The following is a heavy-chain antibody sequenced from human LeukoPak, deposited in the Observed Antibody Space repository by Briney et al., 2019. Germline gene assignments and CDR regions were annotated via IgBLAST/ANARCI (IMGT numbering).Heavy chain of an antibody. CDR3: AGVGAGYSSSHPHYYYGMDV. V-gene: IGHV3-30-3*01. J-gene: IGHJ6*02. D-gene: IGHD6-13*01. CDR1: GFTFSGYA. CDR2: ISYDGSNK. Sequence: GGSLRLSCAASGFTFSGYAMHWVRQAPGKGLEWVAVISYDGSNKYYADSVKGRFTISRDNSKNTLYLQMNSLRAEDTAVYYCAGVGAGYSSSHPHYYYGMDVWGQGTTVTVSS.